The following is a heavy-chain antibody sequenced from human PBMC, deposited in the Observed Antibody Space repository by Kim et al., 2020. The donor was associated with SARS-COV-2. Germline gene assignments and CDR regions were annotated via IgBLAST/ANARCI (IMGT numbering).Heavy chain of an antibody. V-gene: IGHV3-33*01. D-gene: IGHD2-2*01. Sequence: GGSLRLSCAASGFTFSSYCMHWVRQAPGKGLEWVAGIWYDGSEKYYVDSVKGRFTISRDNSKNTLYLQMNSLRAEDTAVYYCATGGRSSSWALLYWGQGTLVIVSS. CDR1: GFTFSSYC. CDR3: ATGGRSSSWALLY. CDR2: IWYDGSEK. J-gene: IGHJ4*02.